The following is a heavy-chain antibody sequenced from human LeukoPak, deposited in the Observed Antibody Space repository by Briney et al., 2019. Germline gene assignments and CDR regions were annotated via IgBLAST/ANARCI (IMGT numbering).Heavy chain of an antibody. CDR1: GYSFTNYW. D-gene: IGHD6-19*01. J-gene: IGHJ4*02. CDR2: IYPGDSDT. V-gene: IGHV5-51*01. Sequence: GESLKISCKGSGYSFTNYWIGWVRQMPGKGLEWMGIIYPGDSDTRYSPSFQGQVTISADKSISTAYLQWSSLKASDTAMYYCARLPGGVAGTGGIDYWGQGTLVTVSS. CDR3: ARLPGGVAGTGGIDY.